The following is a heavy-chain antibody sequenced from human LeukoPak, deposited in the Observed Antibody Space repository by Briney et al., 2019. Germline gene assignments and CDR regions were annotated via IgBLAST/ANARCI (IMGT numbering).Heavy chain of an antibody. CDR2: ISAYNGST. CDR3: ARDQNPYGSGSYYGY. CDR1: GYTFTSYG. J-gene: IGHJ4*02. V-gene: IGHV1-18*01. Sequence: ASVKVSCKASGYTFTSYGISWVRQAPGQGLEWMGWISAYNGSTNYAQKLQGRVTMTTDTSTSTAYMELRSLRSDDTAVYYCARDQNPYGSGSYYGYWGREPWSPSPQ. D-gene: IGHD3-10*01.